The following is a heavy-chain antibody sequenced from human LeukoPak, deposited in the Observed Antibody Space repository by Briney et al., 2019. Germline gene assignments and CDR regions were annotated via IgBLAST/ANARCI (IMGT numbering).Heavy chain of an antibody. Sequence: SETLSLTCTVSGGSISSSSYYWGWIRQPPGKGLEWIGYIYYSGSTNYNPSLKSRVTISVDTSKNQFSLKLSSVTAADTAVYYCARALRIAAAEYYFDYWGQGTLVTVSS. J-gene: IGHJ4*02. CDR3: ARALRIAAAEYYFDY. D-gene: IGHD6-13*01. CDR1: GGSISSSSYY. V-gene: IGHV4-61*05. CDR2: IYYSGST.